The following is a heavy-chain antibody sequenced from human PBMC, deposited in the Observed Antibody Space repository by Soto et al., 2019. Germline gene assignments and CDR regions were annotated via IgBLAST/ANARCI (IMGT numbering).Heavy chain of an antibody. CDR3: ARGPY. CDR2: IKEDGSEK. J-gene: IGHJ4*02. V-gene: IGHV3-7*05. CDR1: GLTFSRFW. Sequence: PGGSLRLSCAGSGLTFSRFWMSWVRQAPGKGLEWVANIKEDGSEKYYVDSVRGRLTISRDNANNSLYLQMNSLRDADTAMYYCARGPYWGQGTLVTVSS.